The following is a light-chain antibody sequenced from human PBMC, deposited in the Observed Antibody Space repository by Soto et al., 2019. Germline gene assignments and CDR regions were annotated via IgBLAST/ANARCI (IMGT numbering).Light chain of an antibody. Sequence: EIVMTQSPATLSVSPGERATLSCRASQSVSSNLAWYQQKPGQAPRLLIYGASTRATGIPARFSGSGSGTEFTLTISSLQSENFAVYNCQKYNNGPPWTFGQGTKVKIK. CDR3: QKYNNGPPWT. V-gene: IGKV3-15*01. CDR2: GAS. J-gene: IGKJ1*01. CDR1: QSVSSN.